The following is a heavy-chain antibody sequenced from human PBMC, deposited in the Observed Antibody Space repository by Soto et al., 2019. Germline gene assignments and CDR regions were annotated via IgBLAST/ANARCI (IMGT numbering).Heavy chain of an antibody. D-gene: IGHD3-10*01. CDR2: ISSSSSYI. V-gene: IGHV3-21*01. J-gene: IGHJ3*02. CDR1: GFTFSSYS. CDR3: ARYRGGDLKAFDI. Sequence: EVQLVESGGGLVKPGGSLRLSCAASGFTFSSYSMNWVRQAPGKGLEWVSSISSSSSYIYYAGSVKGRFTISRDNAKNPRHLQMNSLRAENTAVYYCARYRGGDLKAFDIWGQGTMVTVSS.